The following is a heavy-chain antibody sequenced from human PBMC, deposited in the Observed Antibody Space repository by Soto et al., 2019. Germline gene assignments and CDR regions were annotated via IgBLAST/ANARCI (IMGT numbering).Heavy chain of an antibody. Sequence: GGSLRLSCAASGFTFSDYYMSWIRQAPGKGLEWVSYISSSSSYTNYADSVKGRFTISRDNAKNSLYLQMNSLRAEDTAIYYCAARSGGGGAFDIWGQGTMVTVSS. CDR3: AARSGGGGAFDI. CDR2: ISSSSSYT. D-gene: IGHD3-10*01. V-gene: IGHV3-11*06. J-gene: IGHJ3*02. CDR1: GFTFSDYY.